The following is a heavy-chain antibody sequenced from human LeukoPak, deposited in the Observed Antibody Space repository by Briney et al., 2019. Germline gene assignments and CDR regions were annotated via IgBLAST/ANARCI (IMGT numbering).Heavy chain of an antibody. Sequence: PGGSLRLSCAASGFTFTNYAMTWVRQVPGKGLEWVSAISGPGGNTYYTDSVKGRFTISRDNSKNTLYLEMNSLRAEDTALYYCAKGKREWELLPFDYWGQGTLVTVSS. CDR2: ISGPGGNT. CDR1: GFTFTNYA. D-gene: IGHD1-26*01. J-gene: IGHJ4*02. CDR3: AKGKREWELLPFDY. V-gene: IGHV3-23*01.